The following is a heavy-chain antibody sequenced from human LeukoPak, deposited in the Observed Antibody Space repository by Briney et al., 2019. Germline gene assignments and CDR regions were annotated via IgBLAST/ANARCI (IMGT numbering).Heavy chain of an antibody. J-gene: IGHJ4*02. CDR3: AKELYRITIFGVVIDY. Sequence: GGSLRLSCAASGFTFSNYAMSWVRQAPGKGLEWVSAISGSGGSTYYADSVKGRFTISRDNSKNTLCLQMNSLRAEDTAVYYCAKELYRITIFGVVIDYWGQGTLVAVSS. V-gene: IGHV3-23*01. CDR1: GFTFSNYA. CDR2: ISGSGGST. D-gene: IGHD3-3*01.